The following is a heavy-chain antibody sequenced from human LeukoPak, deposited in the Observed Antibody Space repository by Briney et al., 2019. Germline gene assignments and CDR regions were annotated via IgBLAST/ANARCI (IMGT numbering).Heavy chain of an antibody. J-gene: IGHJ4*02. CDR2: INPNSGGT. CDR3: ARDPDPCRLRWCMLSSLYY. V-gene: IGHV1-2*02. CDR1: GYTFTSYY. D-gene: IGHD2-8*02. Sequence: GASVKVSCKASGYTFTSYYMHWVRQAPGQGLEWMGWINPNSGGTNYAQKFQGRVTMTRDTSISTAYMELSRLRSDDTAVYYCARDPDPCRLRWCMLSSLYYWGQGTLVTVSS.